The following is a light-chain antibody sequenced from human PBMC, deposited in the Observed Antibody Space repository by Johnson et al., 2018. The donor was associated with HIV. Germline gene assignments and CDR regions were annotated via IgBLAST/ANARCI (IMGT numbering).Light chain of an antibody. J-gene: IGLJ1*01. Sequence: QSALTQPPSVSAAPGQTVTISCSGSSSNVGSSFVSWYRQVPGTAPKLLIYDNNKRPSGIPDRFSGSKSGTSATLGITGLQTGDEADYYCGTWDSSLSAGVFGTGTKVTVL. V-gene: IGLV1-51*01. CDR3: GTWDSSLSAGV. CDR1: SSNVGSSF. CDR2: DNN.